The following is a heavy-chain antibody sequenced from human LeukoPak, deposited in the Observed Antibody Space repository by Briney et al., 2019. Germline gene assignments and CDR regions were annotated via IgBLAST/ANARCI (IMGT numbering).Heavy chain of an antibody. CDR3: AREGYSYGTYYYSYMDV. J-gene: IGHJ6*03. D-gene: IGHD5-18*01. CDR1: GFTFSSYW. CDR2: IKQDGSEK. Sequence: GGSLRLSCAASGFTFSSYWMSWVRQAPGKGLEWVANIKQDGSEKYYVDSVKGRFTISRDNAKNSLYLQMNSLRAEDTAVYYCAREGYSYGTYYYSYMDVWGKGTTVTVSS. V-gene: IGHV3-7*01.